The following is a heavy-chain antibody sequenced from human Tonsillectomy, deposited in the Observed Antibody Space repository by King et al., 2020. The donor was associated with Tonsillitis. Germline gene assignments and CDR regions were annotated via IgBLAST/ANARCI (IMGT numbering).Heavy chain of an antibody. CDR1: GNTFTTYG. V-gene: IGHV1-18*01. D-gene: IGHD1-20*01. CDR3: ARGTYLTGSFDY. J-gene: IGHJ4*02. Sequence: QLVQSGAEVKKPRASVKVSCKASGNTFTTYGISWVRQAPGQGLEWMGWISAHNGNINYAQKLQGRVTMTTDTSTSTAYMELRSLRSDDTAVYYCARGTYLTGSFDYWGQGTLVTVSS. CDR2: ISAHNGNI.